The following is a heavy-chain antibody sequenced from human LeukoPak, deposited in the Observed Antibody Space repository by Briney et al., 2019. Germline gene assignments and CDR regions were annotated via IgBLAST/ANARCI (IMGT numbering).Heavy chain of an antibody. J-gene: IGHJ4*02. D-gene: IGHD3-10*01. V-gene: IGHV4-39*02. CDR1: GGSISSSGYY. CDR3: ARHRGRYYDSGSYYYFDY. CDR2: VYYTGST. Sequence: SETLSLTCTVSGGSISSSGYYWGWIRQPPGKGLEWVGSVYYTGSTFYNPSLKSRVTTSVDTSKNLFSLNLSSVTAADTAVYYCARHRGRYYDSGSYYYFDYWGQGTLVTVSS.